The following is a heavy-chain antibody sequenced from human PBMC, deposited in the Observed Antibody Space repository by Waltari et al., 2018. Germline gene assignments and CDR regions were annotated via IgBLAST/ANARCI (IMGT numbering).Heavy chain of an antibody. CDR3: ARGFQEQLYPHYYYYGMDV. V-gene: IGHV4-34*01. Sequence: QVQLQQWGAGLLKPSETLSLTCAVYGGSFSGYYWSWIRQPPGKGLEWIGEINHSGSINYNPSLKSRVTISVDTSKNQFSLKLSSVTAADTAVYYCARGFQEQLYPHYYYYGMDVWGQGTTVTVSS. CDR2: INHSGSI. D-gene: IGHD6-6*01. CDR1: GGSFSGYY. J-gene: IGHJ6*02.